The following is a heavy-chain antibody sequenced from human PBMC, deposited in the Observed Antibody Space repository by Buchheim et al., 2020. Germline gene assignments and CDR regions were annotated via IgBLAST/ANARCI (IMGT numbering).Heavy chain of an antibody. CDR1: GGSISSGNYY. CDR3: ARNAADNFIVGVNDY. V-gene: IGHV4-39*07. D-gene: IGHD1-26*01. J-gene: IGHJ4*02. Sequence: QVQLQESGPGLVKPSETLSLSCTVSGGSISSGNYYWGWIRQSPGKGLEWIGCIAFGGNTYYNPSLKSRIRISLDTSKNQFYLRVTSVTAADTAVYYCARNAADNFIVGVNDYWGQGTL. CDR2: IAFGGNT.